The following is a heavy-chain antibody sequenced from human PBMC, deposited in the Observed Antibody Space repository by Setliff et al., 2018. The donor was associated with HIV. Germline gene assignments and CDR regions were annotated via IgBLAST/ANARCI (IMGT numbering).Heavy chain of an antibody. V-gene: IGHV1-18*04. J-gene: IGHJ6*04. D-gene: IGHD2-15*01. CDR1: GYSFADYG. CDR2: ISTYNGNT. Sequence: ASVKVSCKTSGYSFADYGITWVRQAPGQGLEWMGWISTYNGNTNYAQKLQGRVTMTSEISTRTAYMEVRSLRSDDTAVYYCARDSRDIVVVIAPEPEPYYYYGMDVWGEGTTVTVSS. CDR3: ARDSRDIVVVIAPEPEPYYYYGMDV.